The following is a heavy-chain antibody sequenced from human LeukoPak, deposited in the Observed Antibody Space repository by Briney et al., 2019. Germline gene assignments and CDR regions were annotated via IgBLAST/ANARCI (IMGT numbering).Heavy chain of an antibody. CDR1: GFPFSSYG. J-gene: IGHJ4*02. V-gene: IGHV3-30*18. CDR2: ISYDGSNK. D-gene: IGHD5-12*01. CDR3: AKKEVAYDY. Sequence: GRSLRLSCAASGFPFSSYGMHWVRQAPGKGLEWVAGISYDGSNKCYADSVKGRFTISRDNSKNTLYLQMNSLRAEDTAVYYCAKKEVAYDYWGQGTLVTVSS.